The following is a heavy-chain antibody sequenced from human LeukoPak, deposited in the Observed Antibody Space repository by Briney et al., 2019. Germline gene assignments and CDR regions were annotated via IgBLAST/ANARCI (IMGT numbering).Heavy chain of an antibody. V-gene: IGHV4-4*02. CDR2: IYHSGST. CDR1: GVSISSSNW. D-gene: IGHD5-18*01. CDR3: ARRRGYSYGYYDY. J-gene: IGHJ4*02. Sequence: SETLSLTCAVSGVSISSSNWWSWVRQPPGKGLEWIGEIYHSGSTNYNPSLKSRVTISVNKSKNQFSLKLSSVTAADTAVYYCARRRGYSYGYYDYWGQGTLVTVSS.